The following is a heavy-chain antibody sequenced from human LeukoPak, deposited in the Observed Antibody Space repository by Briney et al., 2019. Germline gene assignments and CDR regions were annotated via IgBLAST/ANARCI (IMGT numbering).Heavy chain of an antibody. CDR2: MNPKTGNT. J-gene: IGHJ4*02. Sequence: ASVKVSCKASAYTFTNFDINWVRQATGQGLEWMGWMNPKTGNTGSAQKLQGRVTMTTETSTSTTYMELRSLRSDDTAVYYCARGGYDILTGYEDYWGQGTLVTVSS. CDR3: ARGGYDILTGYEDY. CDR1: AYTFTNFD. V-gene: IGHV1-8*01. D-gene: IGHD3-9*01.